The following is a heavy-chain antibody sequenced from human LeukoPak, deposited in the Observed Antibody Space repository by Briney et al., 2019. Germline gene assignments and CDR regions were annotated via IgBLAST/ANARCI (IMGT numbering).Heavy chain of an antibody. V-gene: IGHV3-15*07. J-gene: IGHJ4*02. CDR3: TTGFGRAWHDHY. Sequence: GGSLRLSCAASGFTFSRYTMNWVRQAPGKGLEWVGRMKSKTDGGTADYAAPVKGRFTISRDDSEGTLYLHMNSLRNEDTGLYFCTTGFGRAWHDHYWGQGTLLTVSS. CDR2: MKSKTDGGTA. D-gene: IGHD2-2*03. CDR1: GFTFSRYT.